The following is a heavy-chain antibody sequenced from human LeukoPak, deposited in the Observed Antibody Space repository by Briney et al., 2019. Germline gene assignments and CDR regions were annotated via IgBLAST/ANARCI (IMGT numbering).Heavy chain of an antibody. CDR1: GGSISSGGYY. CDR3: ARVRYDFWSGYYHDAFDI. CDR2: IYYSGST. V-gene: IGHV4-31*03. J-gene: IGHJ3*02. Sequence: SETLSLTCTVSGGSISSGGYYWSWIRQHPGKGLEWIGYIYYSGSTYYNPSLKSRVTISVDTSKNQFSLKLSSVTAADTAAYYCARVRYDFWSGYYHDAFDIWGQGTMVTVSS. D-gene: IGHD3-3*01.